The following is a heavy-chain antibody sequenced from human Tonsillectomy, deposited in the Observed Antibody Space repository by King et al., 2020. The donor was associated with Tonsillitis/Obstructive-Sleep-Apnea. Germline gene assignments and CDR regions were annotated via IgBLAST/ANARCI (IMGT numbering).Heavy chain of an antibody. CDR2: MSYDGTKK. J-gene: IGHJ4*02. V-gene: IGHV3-30*04. D-gene: IGHD2-2*01. CDR1: GFTFSSYA. Sequence: VQLVESGGGVVQPGRSLRLSCAASGFTFSSYAMHWVRQAPGKGLEWVAVMSYDGTKKYYADSVKGRFTISRDNSKNTLSLQMNSLRPEDTAVYYCASDGAKYQLKLGDYWGRGTLVTVSS. CDR3: ASDGAKYQLKLGDY.